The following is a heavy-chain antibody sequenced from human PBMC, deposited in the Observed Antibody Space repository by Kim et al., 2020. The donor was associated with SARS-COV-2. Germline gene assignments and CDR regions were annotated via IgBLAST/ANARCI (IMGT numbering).Heavy chain of an antibody. CDR3: ARDYPFQDYGDATGDRY. J-gene: IGHJ4*02. CDR1: GYTFTSYA. Sequence: ASVKVSCKASGYTFTSYAMNWVRQAPGQGLEWMGWINTNTGNPTYAQGFTGRVVFSLDTSVSTAYLQISSLKAEDTAVYYCARDYPFQDYGDATGDRYWGQGTLVTVSS. V-gene: IGHV7-4-1*02. D-gene: IGHD4-17*01. CDR2: INTNTGNP.